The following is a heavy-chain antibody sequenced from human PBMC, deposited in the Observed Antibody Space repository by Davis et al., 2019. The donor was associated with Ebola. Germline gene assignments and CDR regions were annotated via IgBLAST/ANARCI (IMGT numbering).Heavy chain of an antibody. CDR1: GSAISRSLFS. V-gene: IGHV4-30-2*01. D-gene: IGHD3-22*01. Sequence: SESLRLSCAVSGSAISRSLFSLVSFRHPPGKGLEWIGYIYHSGSTYYNPSLKSRVTISVDRSKNQFSLKLSSVTAADTAVYYCARVQWLLGGYFDYWEQGTLV. CDR2: IYHSGST. CDR3: ARVQWLLGGYFDY. J-gene: IGHJ4*02.